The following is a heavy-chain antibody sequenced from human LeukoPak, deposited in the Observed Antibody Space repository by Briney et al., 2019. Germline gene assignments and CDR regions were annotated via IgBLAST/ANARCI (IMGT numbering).Heavy chain of an antibody. CDR1: GFTFSSYS. J-gene: IGHJ6*03. CDR3: ARIGVVRFLEWLLYYYYYMDV. Sequence: PGGTLRLSCAASGFTFSSYSMNWGRQAPGKGLEWVAEINQDGSEKYYVASVKGRFTISRDNAKNSLYLQMSSLRAEDTAVYYCARIGVVRFLEWLLYYYYYMDVWGKGTTVTVSS. CDR2: INQDGSEK. D-gene: IGHD3-3*01. V-gene: IGHV3-7*01.